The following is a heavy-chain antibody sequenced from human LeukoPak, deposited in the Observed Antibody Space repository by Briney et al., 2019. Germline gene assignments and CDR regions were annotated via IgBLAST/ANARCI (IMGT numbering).Heavy chain of an antibody. CDR3: ARGGADIVVVPAAI. V-gene: IGHV1-2*02. J-gene: IGHJ4*02. Sequence: ASVKVSCKASGYTFTSYYMHWVRQAPGQGLEWMGWINPNSGGTNYAQKFQGRVTMTRDTSISTAYMELSRLRSDDTAVYYCARGGADIVVVPAAIWGQGTLVTVSS. CDR1: GYTFTSYY. CDR2: INPNSGGT. D-gene: IGHD2-2*01.